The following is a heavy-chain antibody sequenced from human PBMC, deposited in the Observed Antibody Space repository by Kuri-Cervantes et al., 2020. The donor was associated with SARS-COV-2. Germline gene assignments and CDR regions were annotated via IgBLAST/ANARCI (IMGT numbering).Heavy chain of an antibody. Sequence: ASVNVSCKASGYTFTSYDINWVRQATGQGLEWMGWIVVGSGNTNYAQKFQERVTITRDMSTSTAYMELSSLRSEDTAVYYCARGRTSGVLTAILWWGQGTLVTVSS. V-gene: IGHV1-8*01. CDR2: IVVGSGNT. CDR1: GYTFTSYD. D-gene: IGHD2-21*02. CDR3: ARGRTSGVLTAILW. J-gene: IGHJ4*02.